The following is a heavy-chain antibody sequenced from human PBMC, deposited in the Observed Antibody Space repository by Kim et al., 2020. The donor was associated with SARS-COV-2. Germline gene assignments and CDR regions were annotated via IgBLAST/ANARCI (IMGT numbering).Heavy chain of an antibody. V-gene: IGHV4-39*01. D-gene: IGHD1-1*01. Sequence: YYNPSLKSRVTISVDTSKNQFSLKLSSVTAADTAVYYCARGRYPSYYFDYWGQGTLVTVSS. CDR3: ARGRYPSYYFDY. J-gene: IGHJ4*02.